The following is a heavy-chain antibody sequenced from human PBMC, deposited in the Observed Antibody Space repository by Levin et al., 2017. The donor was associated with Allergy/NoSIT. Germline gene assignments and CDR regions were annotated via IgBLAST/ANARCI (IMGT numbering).Heavy chain of an antibody. V-gene: IGHV5-51*01. J-gene: IGHJ6*03. CDR3: ARRGTRDYYYYMDV. CDR1: GYSFTSYW. CDR2: IYPGDSDT. D-gene: IGHD1-1*01. Sequence: RGESLKISCQGSGYSFTSYWIGWVRQMPGKGLEWMGIIYPGDSDTRYSPSLQGQVTISADKSISTAYLQWSSLKASDTAIYYCARRGTRDYYYYMDVWGKGTTVTVSS.